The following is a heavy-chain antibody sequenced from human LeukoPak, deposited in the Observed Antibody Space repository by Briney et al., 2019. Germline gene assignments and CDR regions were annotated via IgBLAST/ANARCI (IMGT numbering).Heavy chain of an antibody. CDR1: GFTFSNAW. J-gene: IGHJ4*02. D-gene: IGHD2-15*01. CDR3: TTEKYCSGGSCYSRWEYYFDY. Sequence: GGSLRLSCAASGFTFSNAWTSWVRQAPGKGLEWVGRIKSKTDGGTTDYAAPVKGRFTISRDDSKNTLYLQMNSLKTEDTAVYYCTTEKYCSGGSCYSRWEYYFDYWGQGTLVTVSS. V-gene: IGHV3-15*01. CDR2: IKSKTDGGTT.